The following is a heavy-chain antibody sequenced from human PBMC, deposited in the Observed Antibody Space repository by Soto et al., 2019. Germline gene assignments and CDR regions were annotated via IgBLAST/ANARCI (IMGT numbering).Heavy chain of an antibody. Sequence: TLSLTCAISGDSVSSNSAAWNWIRQSPSRGLEWLGRTYYRSKWYNDYAVSVKSRITINPDTSKNQFSLQLNSVTPEDTAVYYCARDGEYSYGSPGIAAAGYYYFDYWGQGTLVTVSS. D-gene: IGHD6-13*01. CDR1: GDSVSSNSAA. CDR3: ARDGEYSYGSPGIAAAGYYYFDY. V-gene: IGHV6-1*01. J-gene: IGHJ4*02. CDR2: TYYRSKWYN.